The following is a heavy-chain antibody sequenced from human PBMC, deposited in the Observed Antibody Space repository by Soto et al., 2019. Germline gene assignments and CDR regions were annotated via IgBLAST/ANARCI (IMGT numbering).Heavy chain of an antibody. CDR1: GGTFNSYA. Sequence: SVKVSCKASGGTFNSYAFSWVRQAPGQGLEWMGGIIPIFGTPNYAQKFQGRVTITADESTSTAYMELSGLRSEDTAVYYCASRSENGYNYDFDYWGQGTLVTVSS. D-gene: IGHD5-12*01. CDR3: ASRSENGYNYDFDY. V-gene: IGHV1-69*13. CDR2: IIPIFGTP. J-gene: IGHJ4*02.